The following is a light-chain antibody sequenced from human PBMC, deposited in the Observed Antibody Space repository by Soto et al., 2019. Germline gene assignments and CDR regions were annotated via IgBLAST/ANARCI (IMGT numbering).Light chain of an antibody. CDR3: LQYGSSPTT. Sequence: EIVLTQSPGTLSLSPGERATLSCRASQSVSSSYLAWYQQKPGQAPRLLIDGASSRAPGIPDRFSGSGSGTDFTLTISSLQPEDFAVYYCLQYGSSPTTFGQGTNVDIK. CDR2: GAS. V-gene: IGKV3-20*01. J-gene: IGKJ1*01. CDR1: QSVSSSY.